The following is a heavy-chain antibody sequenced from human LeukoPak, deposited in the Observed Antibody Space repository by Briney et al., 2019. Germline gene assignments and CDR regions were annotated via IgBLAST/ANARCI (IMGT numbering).Heavy chain of an antibody. V-gene: IGHV3-43*02. Sequence: PGGSLRHSSAPSGFTFDDYAMHWVRQALGKGLEWVSLLCGDGGSTYYAESVKGRFTISRHNSKNSLYLQMNSLRTEDTALYYCAKDTLGAPTYYYDSSGYLDYWGQGTLVTVSS. CDR3: AKDTLGAPTYYYDSSGYLDY. D-gene: IGHD3-22*01. J-gene: IGHJ4*02. CDR2: LCGDGGST. CDR1: GFTFDDYA.